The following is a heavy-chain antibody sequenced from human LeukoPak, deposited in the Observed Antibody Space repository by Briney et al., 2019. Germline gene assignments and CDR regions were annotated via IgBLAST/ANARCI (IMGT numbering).Heavy chain of an antibody. Sequence: SETLSLTCAVYGGSFSGYYWSWIRQPPGKGLEWIGEINHSGSTYYNPSLKSRVTISVDTSKNQFSLKLSSVTAADTAVYYCARVLGYSSSSHPHVGFDPWGQGTLVTVSS. J-gene: IGHJ5*02. D-gene: IGHD6-13*01. CDR3: ARVLGYSSSSHPHVGFDP. CDR2: INHSGST. CDR1: GGSFSGYY. V-gene: IGHV4-34*01.